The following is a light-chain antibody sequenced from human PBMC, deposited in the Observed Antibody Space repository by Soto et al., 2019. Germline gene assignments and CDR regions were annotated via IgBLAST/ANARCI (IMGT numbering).Light chain of an antibody. CDR3: CLYAGRNTFV. CDR2: EVS. J-gene: IGLJ1*01. V-gene: IGLV2-23*02. Sequence: QSALTQSASVSGSPGQSFTISCTGTSRAVGPYNLVSWYQQHPGKAPKLIIYEVSERPSGVSNRFSGSKSGNTASLTISGLQADDEADYYCCLYAGRNTFVFGLGTKLTVL. CDR1: SRAVGPYNL.